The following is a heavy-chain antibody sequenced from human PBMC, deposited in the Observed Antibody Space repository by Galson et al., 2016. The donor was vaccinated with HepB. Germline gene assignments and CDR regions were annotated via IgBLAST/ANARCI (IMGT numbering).Heavy chain of an antibody. V-gene: IGHV3-23*01. CDR2: ITGSGAGT. Sequence: SLRLSCAASGFTFTSYAMSWVRQAPGKGLEWVSGITGSGAGTYYADSVKGQFTISRDNSKNTLYLQMNSLRAEDTAVYYCARAWIHLYDLDYWGQGALVTVSS. D-gene: IGHD5-18*01. J-gene: IGHJ4*02. CDR1: GFTFTSYA. CDR3: ARAWIHLYDLDY.